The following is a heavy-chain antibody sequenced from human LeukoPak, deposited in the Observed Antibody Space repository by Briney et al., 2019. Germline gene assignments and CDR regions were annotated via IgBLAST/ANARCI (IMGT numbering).Heavy chain of an antibody. J-gene: IGHJ4*02. CDR1: GGSFSGYY. D-gene: IGHD5-18*01. CDR3: ARADTAMVSRYFDY. V-gene: IGHV4-34*01. Sequence: SETLSLTCAVYGGSFSGYYWSWIRQPPGKGLEWIGEINHSGSTNYNPSHKSRVTISVDTSKNQFSLKLSSVTAADTAVYYCARADTAMVSRYFDYWGQGTLVTVSS. CDR2: INHSGST.